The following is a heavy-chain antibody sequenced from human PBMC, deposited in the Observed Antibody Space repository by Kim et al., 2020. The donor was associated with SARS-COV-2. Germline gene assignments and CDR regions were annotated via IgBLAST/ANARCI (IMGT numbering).Heavy chain of an antibody. CDR2: INPSGGST. V-gene: IGHV1-46*01. CDR3: ARYGDPDYYYYGMDV. J-gene: IGHJ6*02. CDR1: GCTFTSYY. D-gene: IGHD4-17*01. Sequence: ASVKVSCKASGCTFTSYYMHWVRQAPGQGLEWMGIINPSGGSTSYAQKFQGRVTMTRDTSTSTVYMELSSLRSEDTAVYYCARYGDPDYYYYGMDVWGQGTTVTVSS.